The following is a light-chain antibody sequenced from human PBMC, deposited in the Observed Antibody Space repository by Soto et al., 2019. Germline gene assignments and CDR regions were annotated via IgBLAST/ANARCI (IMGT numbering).Light chain of an antibody. CDR2: EVS. Sequence: QSVLTQPASVSGSPGQSITISCTGTSSDVGGYNYVSWYQQHPGKAPKLMIYEVSNRPSGVSNRFFGSKSGNTASLTISGLQAEDEADYYCSSYTVFGGGTKLTVL. J-gene: IGLJ2*01. CDR1: SSDVGGYNY. CDR3: SSYTV. V-gene: IGLV2-14*01.